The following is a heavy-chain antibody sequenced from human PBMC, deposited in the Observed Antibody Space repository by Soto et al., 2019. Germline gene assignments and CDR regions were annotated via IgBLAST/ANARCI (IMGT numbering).Heavy chain of an antibody. CDR1: GYSFTSFW. J-gene: IGHJ6*02. CDR3: ARSDLRVSRGPNYYGMDV. D-gene: IGHD6-13*01. CDR2: IYPGDSDT. Sequence: GESLKISCHGSGYSFTSFWIAWVRQMPGKGLGWMGIIYPGDSDTRYSPSFEGQVTISADKSISTAYLQWSSLQASDTAIYYCARSDLRVSRGPNYYGMDVWGQGTTVTVSS. V-gene: IGHV5-51*01.